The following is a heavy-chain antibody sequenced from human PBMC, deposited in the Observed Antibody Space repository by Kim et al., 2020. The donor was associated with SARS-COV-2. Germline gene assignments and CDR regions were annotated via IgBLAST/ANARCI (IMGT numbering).Heavy chain of an antibody. CDR3: ARVSDYGGNPLDY. Sequence: GGSLRLSCAASGFTFSSYAMHWVRQAPGKGLEWVAVISYDGSNKYYADSVKGRFTISRDNSKNTLYLQMNSLRAEDTAVYYCARVSDYGGNPLDYWGQGTLVTVSS. CDR1: GFTFSSYA. D-gene: IGHD4-17*01. CDR2: ISYDGSNK. V-gene: IGHV3-30*04. J-gene: IGHJ4*02.